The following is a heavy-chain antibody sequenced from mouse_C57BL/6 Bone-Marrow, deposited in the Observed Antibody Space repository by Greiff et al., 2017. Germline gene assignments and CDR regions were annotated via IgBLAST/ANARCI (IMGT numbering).Heavy chain of an antibody. CDR1: GYTFTSYT. J-gene: IGHJ2*01. D-gene: IGHD2-4*01. CDR3: ARGRLRRVFDY. Sequence: QVQLKESGAELARPGASVKMSCKASGYTFTSYTMHWVKQRPGQGLEWIGYINPSSGYTKYNQKFKDKATLTADKSSSTAYMQLSSLTSEDSAVYYCARGRLRRVFDYWGQGTTLTDSS. CDR2: INPSSGYT. V-gene: IGHV1-4*01.